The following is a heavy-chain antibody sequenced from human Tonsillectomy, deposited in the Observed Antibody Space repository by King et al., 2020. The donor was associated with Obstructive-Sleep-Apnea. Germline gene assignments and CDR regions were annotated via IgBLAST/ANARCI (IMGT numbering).Heavy chain of an antibody. CDR3: STKLSADSDY. CDR2: INPGDGNA. V-gene: IGHV1-3*01. Sequence: QLVQSGAEVRKPGASVKVSCKTSGYTFSDYSVQWARQAPGQRLEWVGWINPGDGNAKYSQSFQGRVILTRDTSANTVYMELTSLRSEDTAVYYCSTKLSADSDYWGLGTLVTVSS. J-gene: IGHJ4*02. CDR1: GYTFSDYS. D-gene: IGHD5-18*01.